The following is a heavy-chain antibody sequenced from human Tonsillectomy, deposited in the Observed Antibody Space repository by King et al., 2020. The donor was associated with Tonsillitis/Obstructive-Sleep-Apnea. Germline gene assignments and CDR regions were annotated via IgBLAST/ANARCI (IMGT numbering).Heavy chain of an antibody. V-gene: IGHV1-69*10. J-gene: IGHJ4*02. CDR3: ARDWVGKGKGYYFDY. Sequence: QLVQSGAEVKKPGSSVKVSCKASGGTFSSYAISWVRQAPGQGLEWMGGIIPILGIANYAQKFQGRVTITADKSTSTACMELSSLRSEDTAVYYCARDWVGKGKGYYFDYWGQGPLVTVSS. CDR1: GGTFSSYA. CDR2: IIPILGIA. D-gene: IGHD7-27*01.